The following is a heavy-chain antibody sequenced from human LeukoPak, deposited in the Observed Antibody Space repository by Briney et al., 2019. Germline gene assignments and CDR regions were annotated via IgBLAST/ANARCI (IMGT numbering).Heavy chain of an antibody. CDR1: GGSIRSGDYY. J-gene: IGHJ4*02. V-gene: IGHV4-30-4*08. D-gene: IGHD1-26*01. CDR2: IYHSGST. Sequence: PSETLSLTCTVSGGSIRSGDYYWSWIRQRPGEGLEWFGYIYHSGSTNYNPSLKSRVTISVDTSKNHFSLKLTSVTAADAAVYYCARLHSGSPPFDYWGQGILVTVSS. CDR3: ARLHSGSPPFDY.